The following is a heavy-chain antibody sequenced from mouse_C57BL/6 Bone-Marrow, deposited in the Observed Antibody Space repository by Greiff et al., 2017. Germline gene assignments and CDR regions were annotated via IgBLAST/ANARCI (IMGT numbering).Heavy chain of an antibody. D-gene: IGHD2-4*01. CDR3: ERGYDYDYAMDY. V-gene: IGHV1-39*01. CDR1: GYSFTDYN. Sequence: EVQLQQSGPELVKPGASVKISCKASGYSFTDYNMNWVKQSNGKSLEWIGVINPNYGATSYNQKFKGKATLTVDQSSSPAYMQLNSLTSEDSAVYYCERGYDYDYAMDYWGQGTSVTVSS. CDR2: INPNYGAT. J-gene: IGHJ4*01.